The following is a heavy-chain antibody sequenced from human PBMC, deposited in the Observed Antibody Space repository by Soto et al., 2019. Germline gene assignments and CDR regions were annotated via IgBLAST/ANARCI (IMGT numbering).Heavy chain of an antibody. D-gene: IGHD3-10*01. CDR2: IYWDDDK. J-gene: IGHJ5*02. Sequence: QITLKESGPTLVRPTQTLTLTCTFSGFSLSTTGVGVGWIRQPPGKALEWLALIYWDDDKRYSPSLKSRLTITKDTSKNEVILTMTNMDPVDTATYSCAQRLRDYGLGRERATYFDPWGQGTLVTVSS. CDR3: AQRLRDYGLGRERATYFDP. V-gene: IGHV2-5*02. CDR1: GFSLSTTGVG.